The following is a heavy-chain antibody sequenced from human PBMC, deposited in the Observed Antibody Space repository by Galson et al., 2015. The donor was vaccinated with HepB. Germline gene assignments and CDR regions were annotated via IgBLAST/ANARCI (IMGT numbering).Heavy chain of an antibody. J-gene: IGHJ4*02. CDR2: IKSKTDGGTT. D-gene: IGHD2-15*01. Sequence: SLRLSCAASGLTFSNAWMSWVRQAPGKGLEWVGRIKSKTDGGTTDYAAPVKGRFTISRDDSKNTLYLQMNSLKTEDTAVYYCTTVVIVVVVAATPTDYWGQGTLVTVSS. CDR3: TTVVIVVVVAATPTDY. V-gene: IGHV3-15*01. CDR1: GLTFSNAW.